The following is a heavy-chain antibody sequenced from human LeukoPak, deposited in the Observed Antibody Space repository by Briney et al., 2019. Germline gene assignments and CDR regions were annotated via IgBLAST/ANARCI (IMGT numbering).Heavy chain of an antibody. J-gene: IGHJ4*02. CDR1: GYTFTSYG. CDR3: ARVKMGYDSGGYYYYFDY. Sequence: GASVKVSCKASGYTFTSYGISWVRQAPGQGLEWMGWISAYNGNTNYAQKLQGRVTMTTDTSTSTAYMELRSLRSDDTAVYYCARVKMGYDSGGYYYYFDYWGQGTLVTVSS. CDR2: ISAYNGNT. V-gene: IGHV1-18*01. D-gene: IGHD3-22*01.